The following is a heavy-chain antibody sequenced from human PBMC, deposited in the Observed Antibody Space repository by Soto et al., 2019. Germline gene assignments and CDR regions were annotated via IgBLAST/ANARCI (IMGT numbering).Heavy chain of an antibody. CDR1: GYAFTTYG. Sequence: QVHLVQSGAEVKKHGASVKVSCKGSGYAFTTYGITWVRQAPGQGLEWMGWISAHNGNTNYAQKLQGRVNGTRDTYTSTAYMELRSLRSDDTAVYYCARGRYGDYWGQGALVTVSS. J-gene: IGHJ4*02. V-gene: IGHV1-18*01. CDR2: ISAHNGNT. CDR3: ARGRYGDY. D-gene: IGHD1-1*01.